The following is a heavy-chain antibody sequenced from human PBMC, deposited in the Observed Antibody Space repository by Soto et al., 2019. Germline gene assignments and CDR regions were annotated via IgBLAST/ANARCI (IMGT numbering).Heavy chain of an antibody. CDR2: INPNSGGT. V-gene: IGHV1-2*04. Sequence: ASVKVSCKASGYTFTGDYMHWVRQAPGQGLEWMGWINPNSGGTNYAQKFQGWVTMTRDTSISTAYMELSRLRSDDTAVYYCARVQLRSGQPLFDIWGQGTMVTVSS. D-gene: IGHD2-15*01. CDR3: ARVQLRSGQPLFDI. J-gene: IGHJ3*02. CDR1: GYTFTGDY.